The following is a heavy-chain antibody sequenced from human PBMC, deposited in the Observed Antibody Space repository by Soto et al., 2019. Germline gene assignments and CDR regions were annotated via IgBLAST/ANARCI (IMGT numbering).Heavy chain of an antibody. CDR2: VHHSWGS. V-gene: IGHV4-59*08. CDR1: GGSISSYY. D-gene: IGHD3-10*01. CDR3: GRQGFGPLHGPVDG. J-gene: IGHJ6*02. Sequence: QVQLQESGPGLVKPSETMSLSCTVSGGSISSYYWSWFRQSPGKRMEWIGYVHHSWGSSYNPSLQGRVAKSPDPSKGQFSLKVTAVTATDPAVDYCGRQGFGPLHGPVDGWGQGTTVTVSS.